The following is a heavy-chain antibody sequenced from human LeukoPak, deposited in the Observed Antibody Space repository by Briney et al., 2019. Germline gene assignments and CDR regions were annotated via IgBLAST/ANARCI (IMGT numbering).Heavy chain of an antibody. CDR2: INSDGSST. D-gene: IGHD6-13*01. V-gene: IGHV3-74*01. CDR3: AASWSYNWFDP. CDR1: GFTFSMYA. J-gene: IGHJ5*02. Sequence: PGGSLRLSCAASGFTFSMYAIHWVRQAPGKGLVWASRINSDGSSTSYADSVKGRFTISRDNAKNTLYLQMNSLRAEDTAVYYCAASWSYNWFDPWGQGTLVTVSS.